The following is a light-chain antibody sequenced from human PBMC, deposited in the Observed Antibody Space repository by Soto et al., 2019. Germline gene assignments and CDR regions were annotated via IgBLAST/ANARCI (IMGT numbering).Light chain of an antibody. CDR2: DNN. Sequence: QSVLTQPPSVSAAPGQKVTISCSGSSSNIGNNYVSWYQQLPGTAPKLLIYDNNKRPSGIPDRFSGSKSGTSATLGITGLQTGDEADYYCGTWDSSXSAVVFGGGTKLTVL. CDR1: SSNIGNNY. V-gene: IGLV1-51*01. J-gene: IGLJ2*01. CDR3: GTWDSSXSAVV.